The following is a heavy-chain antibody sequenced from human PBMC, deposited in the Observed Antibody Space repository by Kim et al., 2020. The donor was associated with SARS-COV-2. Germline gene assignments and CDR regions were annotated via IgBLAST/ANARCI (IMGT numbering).Heavy chain of an antibody. CDR1: GFTFSDYY. D-gene: IGHD6-19*01. Sequence: GGSLRLSCAASGFTFSDYYMSWIRQAPGKGLEWVSYISSSGSTIYYADSVKGRFTISRDNAKNSLYLQMNSLRAEDTAVYYCARYWLDRSGSNWFDPWGREPWSPSPQ. CDR3: ARYWLDRSGSNWFDP. J-gene: IGHJ5*02. CDR2: ISSSGSTI. V-gene: IGHV3-11*01.